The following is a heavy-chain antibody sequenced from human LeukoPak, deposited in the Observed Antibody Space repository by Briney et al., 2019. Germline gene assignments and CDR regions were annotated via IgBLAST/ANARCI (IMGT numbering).Heavy chain of an antibody. CDR2: ITSSGTYI. CDR1: GFTFRSYT. D-gene: IGHD3-10*02. V-gene: IGHV3-21*01. CDR3: AREGNVPSPYYLDV. J-gene: IGHJ6*03. Sequence: GGSLRLSCVVSGFTFRSYTMSWVRQAPGKGLEWVSSITSSGTYIYFAHSLKGRFAISRDNAKNSLYLQLSSLRAEDTAVYYCAREGNVPSPYYLDVWGKGTTVTVSS.